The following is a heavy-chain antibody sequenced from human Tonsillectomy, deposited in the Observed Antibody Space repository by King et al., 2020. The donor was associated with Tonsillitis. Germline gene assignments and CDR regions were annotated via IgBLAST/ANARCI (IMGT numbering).Heavy chain of an antibody. J-gene: IGHJ3*02. V-gene: IGHV3-30*18. CDR1: GFTFSGYG. D-gene: IGHD4-17*01. CDR3: AKSGLTVTTSAFDI. Sequence: VQLVESGGGVVQPGRSLRLSCAASGFTFSGYGMHWVRQAPGKGLEWVAVISYDGSNKYYADSVKGRFTISRDNSKNTLYLQMNSLRAEDTAVYYCAKSGLTVTTSAFDIWGQGTMVTVSS. CDR2: ISYDGSNK.